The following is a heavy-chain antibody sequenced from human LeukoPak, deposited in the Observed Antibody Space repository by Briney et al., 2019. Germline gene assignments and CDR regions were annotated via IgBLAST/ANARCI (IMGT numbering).Heavy chain of an antibody. J-gene: IGHJ4*02. CDR1: GGSISSGGYY. Sequence: SETLSLTCTVSGGSISSGGYYWSWIRQHPGKGVGWFGYIYYSGSTYYNPSLKSRVTISVDTSKNQFSLKLSSVTAADTAVYYCARDSVTGKDYWGQGTLVTVSS. CDR3: ARDSVTGKDY. CDR2: IYYSGST. D-gene: IGHD1-1*01. V-gene: IGHV4-31*03.